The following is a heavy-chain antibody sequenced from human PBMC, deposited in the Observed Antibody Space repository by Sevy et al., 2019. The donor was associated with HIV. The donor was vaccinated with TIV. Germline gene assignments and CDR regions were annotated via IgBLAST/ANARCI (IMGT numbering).Heavy chain of an antibody. J-gene: IGHJ4*02. Sequence: SETLSLTCTVSSGSISSSTYYWAWIRQPPGKGLEWIGSIFYSGSPYYNPSLQSRLTISVDPSKNQFSLKLSSVTAADTAVYYCASHNYSDRSGYYYPVWFDYWGRGTLVTVSS. CDR3: ASHNYSDRSGYYYPVWFDY. CDR2: IFYSGSP. V-gene: IGHV4-39*01. D-gene: IGHD3-22*01. CDR1: SGSISSSTYY.